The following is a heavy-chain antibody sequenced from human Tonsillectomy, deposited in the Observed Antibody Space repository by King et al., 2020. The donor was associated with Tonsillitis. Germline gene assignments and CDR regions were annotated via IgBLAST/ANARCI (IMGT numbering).Heavy chain of an antibody. V-gene: IGHV1-69*18. CDR3: AREPRTVTAGFDY. CDR1: GGTLSRSA. CDR2: IIPIFATT. J-gene: IGHJ4*02. Sequence: VQLVQSGAEVKKPGSSVKVSCKASGGTLSRSAISWVRQAPGQGLEWMGNIIPIFATTHYAQKFQGRITITADESTSTAYMELSSLRSEDTAVYYCAREPRTVTAGFDYWGQGSLVTVAA. D-gene: IGHD4-11*01.